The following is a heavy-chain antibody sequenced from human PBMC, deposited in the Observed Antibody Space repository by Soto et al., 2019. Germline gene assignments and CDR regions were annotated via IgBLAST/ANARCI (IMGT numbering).Heavy chain of an antibody. CDR1: GGTFSSYA. D-gene: IGHD3-22*01. Sequence: QVQVVHSGAEVKKPGSSVKVSCKASGGTFSSYAISWVRQAPGQGLEWMGGIIPIFGTANYAQKFQGRVKITGDDSTSTAYMELSSMRSEPTAVYYCAGEFPYDSSGYYGASHWGQGSLVTFSS. CDR3: AGEFPYDSSGYYGASH. CDR2: IIPIFGTA. V-gene: IGHV1-69*01. J-gene: IGHJ1*01.